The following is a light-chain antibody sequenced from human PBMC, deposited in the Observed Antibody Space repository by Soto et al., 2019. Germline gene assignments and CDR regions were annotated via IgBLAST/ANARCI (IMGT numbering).Light chain of an antibody. CDR2: GTS. V-gene: IGKV3-20*01. J-gene: IGKJ4*01. CDR1: QSVRSSH. Sequence: TQSPSTLSASVGDRVTITCRASQSVRSSHLAWYQQMPGQAPRLLIYGTSNRATGIPDRFSGSGSGTDFTLTISRLEPEDFAVYYCQQYSSSPLTFGGGTKVEIK. CDR3: QQYSSSPLT.